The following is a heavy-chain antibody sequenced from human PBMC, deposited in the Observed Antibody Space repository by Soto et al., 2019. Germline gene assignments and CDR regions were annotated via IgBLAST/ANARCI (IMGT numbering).Heavy chain of an antibody. V-gene: IGHV1-2*04. D-gene: IGHD6-13*01. CDR3: AREGSLPVEEAAAGERRENYYYYGMDV. J-gene: IGHJ6*02. CDR2: INPNSGGT. CDR1: GYTFTGYY. Sequence: ASVKVSCKASGYTFTGYYMHWVRQAPGQGLEWMGWINPNSGGTNYAQKFQGWVTMTRDTSINTAYMELSRLRSDDTAVYYCAREGSLPVEEAAAGERRENYYYYGMDVWGQGTTVTVSS.